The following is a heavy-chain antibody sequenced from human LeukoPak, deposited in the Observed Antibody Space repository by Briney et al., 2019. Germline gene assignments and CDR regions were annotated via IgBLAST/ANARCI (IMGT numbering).Heavy chain of an antibody. J-gene: IGHJ5*02. Sequence: PSETLSLTCTVSGGSISSHYWSWIRQPPGKGLEWIGYIHGGGSTNYNPSLNSRVTISVDTSKNQFSLKLSSVTAADTAVYYCARERFNDSSAGGTWFDPWGQGTLVTVSS. CDR2: IHGGGST. CDR3: ARERFNDSSAGGTWFDP. V-gene: IGHV4-59*11. CDR1: GGSISSHY. D-gene: IGHD3-22*01.